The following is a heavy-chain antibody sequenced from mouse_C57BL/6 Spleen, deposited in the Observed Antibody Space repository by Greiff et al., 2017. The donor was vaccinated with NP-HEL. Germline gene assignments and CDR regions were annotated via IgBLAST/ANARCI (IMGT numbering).Heavy chain of an antibody. V-gene: IGHV1-61*01. D-gene: IGHD1-1*01. CDR3: TREALYGSGDY. Sequence: QVQLQQPGAELVRPGSSVKLSCKASGYTFTSYWMDWVKQRPGQGLEWIGNIYPSDSETHYNQKFKDKATLTVDKSSSTAYMQLSSLTSEDSADYYCTREALYGSGDYWGQGTTHTVSS. CDR2: IYPSDSET. CDR1: GYTFTSYW. J-gene: IGHJ2*01.